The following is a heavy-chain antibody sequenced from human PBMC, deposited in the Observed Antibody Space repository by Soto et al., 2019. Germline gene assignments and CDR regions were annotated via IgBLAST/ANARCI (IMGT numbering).Heavy chain of an antibody. D-gene: IGHD3-9*01. V-gene: IGHV3-66*01. Sequence: GESLKISCAASGFTISSNYMSWVRQAPGKGLEWVSVIYSGGSTYYADSVKGRFTISRDNSKNTLYLQMNSLRAEDTAVYYCARDRDYDILTGYYNSPRPYYYSGMDVWGQGTTVTVSS. CDR2: IYSGGST. CDR1: GFTISSNY. CDR3: ARDRDYDILTGYYNSPRPYYYSGMDV. J-gene: IGHJ6*02.